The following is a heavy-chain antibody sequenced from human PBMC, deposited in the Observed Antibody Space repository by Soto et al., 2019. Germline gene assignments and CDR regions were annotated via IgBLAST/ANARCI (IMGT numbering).Heavy chain of an antibody. J-gene: IGHJ6*02. CDR2: IYYSWST. V-gene: IGHV4-39*07. Sequence: PSETLSLTCTVSGGSISSSSYYWCWIRQPPGKGLEWIGSIYYSWSTYYNPSLKSRVTISVDTSKNQFSLKLSSVTAADTAVYYCARDSFDYGDTSYYYYGMDVWGQGTTVTVSS. D-gene: IGHD4-17*01. CDR3: ARDSFDYGDTSYYYYGMDV. CDR1: GGSISSSSYY.